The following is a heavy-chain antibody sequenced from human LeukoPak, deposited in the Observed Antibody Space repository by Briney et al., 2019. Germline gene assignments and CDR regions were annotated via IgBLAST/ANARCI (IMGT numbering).Heavy chain of an antibody. CDR1: GFTFSSYA. CDR3: ARDGGSSSWSHLDY. Sequence: PGGSLRLSCAAFGFTFSSYAMHWVRQAPGKGPEWVAVISYDGSNKYYADSVKGRFTISRDNSKNTLYLQMNSLRAEDTAVHYCARDGGSSSWSHLDYWGQGTLVTVSS. CDR2: ISYDGSNK. J-gene: IGHJ4*02. D-gene: IGHD6-13*01. V-gene: IGHV3-30-3*01.